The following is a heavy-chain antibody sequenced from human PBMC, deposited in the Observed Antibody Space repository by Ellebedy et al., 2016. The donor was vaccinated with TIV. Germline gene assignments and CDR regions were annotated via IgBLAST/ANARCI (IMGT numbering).Heavy chain of an antibody. CDR1: GFTFSNYG. J-gene: IGHJ4*02. V-gene: IGHV3-30*03. Sequence: GESLKISCAASGFTFSNYGMLWVRQAPGKGLEWVAGLSYDGSDKNYADFVKGRFTISRDNSESTLYLQMNYLRAEDTAVYYCARDGYFDYWGQGTLVTVSS. CDR2: LSYDGSDK. CDR3: ARDGYFDY.